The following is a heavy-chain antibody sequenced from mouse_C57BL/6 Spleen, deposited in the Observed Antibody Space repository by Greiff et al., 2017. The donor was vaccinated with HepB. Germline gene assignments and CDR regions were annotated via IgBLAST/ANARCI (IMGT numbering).Heavy chain of an antibody. Sequence: QVHVKQPGAELVKPGASVKLSCKASGYTFTSYWMHWVKQRPGQGLEWIGMIHPNSGSTNYNEKFKSKATLTVDKSSSTAYMQRSSLTSEDSAVYYCAMVVATYYFDYWGQGTTLTVSS. CDR3: AMVVATYYFDY. J-gene: IGHJ2*01. V-gene: IGHV1-64*01. CDR2: IHPNSGST. CDR1: GYTFTSYW. D-gene: IGHD1-1*01.